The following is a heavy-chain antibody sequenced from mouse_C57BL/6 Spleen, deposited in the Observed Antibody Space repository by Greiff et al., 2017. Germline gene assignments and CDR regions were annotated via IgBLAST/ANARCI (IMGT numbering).Heavy chain of an antibody. Sequence: QVQLQQPGAELVKPGASVKMSCKASGYTFTSYWITWVKQRPGQGLEWIGDIYPGSGSTNYNEKFKSKATLTVDTSSSTAYMQLSSLTSEDSAVSYCARIYGNSYLLYFDVWGTGTTVTVSS. CDR1: GYTFTSYW. J-gene: IGHJ1*03. CDR3: ARIYGNSYLLYFDV. CDR2: IYPGSGST. D-gene: IGHD1-1*01. V-gene: IGHV1-55*01.